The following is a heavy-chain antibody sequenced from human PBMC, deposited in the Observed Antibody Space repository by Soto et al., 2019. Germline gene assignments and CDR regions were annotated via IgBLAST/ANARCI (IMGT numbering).Heavy chain of an antibody. CDR2: IYYIGST. D-gene: IGHD2-2*01. V-gene: IGHV4-31*03. Sequence: QVQLQESGPGLVKPSQTLSLTCTVSGGSISSGGYYWSWIRQHPRKGLEWIGYIYYIGSTYYNPSLKSRVTRSVDAAKHQYSQKLSSVTAADATVYYCARGGYCSSTSCHEHLNWFEPWGQGTLVTVSS. J-gene: IGHJ5*02. CDR1: GGSISSGGYY. CDR3: ARGGYCSSTSCHEHLNWFEP.